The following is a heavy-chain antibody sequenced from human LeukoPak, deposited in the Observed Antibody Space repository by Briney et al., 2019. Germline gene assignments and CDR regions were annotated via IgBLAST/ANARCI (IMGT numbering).Heavy chain of an antibody. D-gene: IGHD2-2*01. CDR3: ARGGVYCSSVSCSVDY. J-gene: IGHJ4*02. CDR1: GFTVSSSY. V-gene: IGHV3-71*01. CDR2: IRSKPYGGTT. Sequence: GGSLRLSCAASGFTVSSSYMSWVRQAPGKGLEWVGFIRSKPYGGTTENAASVKGRFTISRDDSKSIAYLQMNSLKTEDTAVYYCARGGVYCSSVSCSVDYWGQGILVTVSS.